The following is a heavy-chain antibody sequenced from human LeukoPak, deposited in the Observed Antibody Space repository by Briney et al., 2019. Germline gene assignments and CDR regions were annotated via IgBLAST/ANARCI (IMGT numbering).Heavy chain of an antibody. J-gene: IGHJ4*02. CDR3: AKSYYDYVWGSYNRAREQWLIDY. V-gene: IGHV3-23*01. CDR1: GFTFSSYA. CDR2: ISGSGGST. Sequence: QPGGSLRLSCAASGFTFSSYAMSWVRQAPGKGLEWVSAISGSGGSTYYADSVKGRFTISRDNSKNTLYLQMNSLRAEDTAVYYCAKSYYDYVWGSYNRAREQWLIDYWGQGTLVTVSS. D-gene: IGHD3-16*01.